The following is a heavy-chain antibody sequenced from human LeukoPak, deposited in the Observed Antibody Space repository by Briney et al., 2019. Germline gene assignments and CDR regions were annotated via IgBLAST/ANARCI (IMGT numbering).Heavy chain of an antibody. CDR1: GFTFSSYA. CDR2: ISGSGGST. Sequence: GGSLRLSCAASGFTFSSYAMSWVRQAPGKGLEWVSAISGSGGSTYYADSVKGRFTISRDNSKNTLYLQMNSLRAEDTAVYYCAKLQYDFWSGYYRFWGQGTLVTVSS. J-gene: IGHJ4*02. V-gene: IGHV3-23*01. D-gene: IGHD3-3*01. CDR3: AKLQYDFWSGYYRF.